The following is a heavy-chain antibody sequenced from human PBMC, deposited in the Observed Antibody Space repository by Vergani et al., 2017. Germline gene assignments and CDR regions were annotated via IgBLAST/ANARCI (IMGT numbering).Heavy chain of an antibody. V-gene: IGHV3-21*01. CDR3: ARDRPYCSSTSCYDGVFDY. CDR1: GFTFSSYA. CDR2: ISSSSSYI. D-gene: IGHD2-2*01. Sequence: EVQLLESGGGLVQPGGSLRLSCAASGFTFSSYAMSWVRQAPGKGLEWVSSISSSSSYIYYADSVKGRFTISRDNAKNSLYLQMNSLRAEDTAVYYCARDRPYCSSTSCYDGVFDYWGQGTLVTVSS. J-gene: IGHJ4*02.